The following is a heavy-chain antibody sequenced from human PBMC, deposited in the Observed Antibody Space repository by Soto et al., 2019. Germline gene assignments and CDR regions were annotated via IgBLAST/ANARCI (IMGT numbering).Heavy chain of an antibody. CDR3: ARGGGNFDH. CDR1: GFTFTGAW. D-gene: IGHD3-16*01. V-gene: IGHV3-7*04. CDR2: VNKDGSDR. J-gene: IGHJ4*02. Sequence: EVQLVESGGGLVQPGGSLRLTCAASGFTFTGAWMSWVRQAPGKGLEWVANVNKDGSDRYYVDSVKGRFTISRDNAKKSMDLQMKSPRGDDTAGYYWARGGGNFDHWGQGTLVTVSS.